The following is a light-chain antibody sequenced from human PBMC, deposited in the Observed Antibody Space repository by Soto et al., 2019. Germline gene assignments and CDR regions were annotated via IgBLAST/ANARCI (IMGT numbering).Light chain of an antibody. CDR3: SAYTTSRSYI. V-gene: IGLV2-14*01. CDR1: SSDVGAYRH. CDR2: DVS. Sequence: QSVLTQPASVSGSPGQAITSSCTGTSSDVGAYRHVSWHQQYPGKAPKLMIYDVSDRPSGVSYRFSDSKSGNTASLTISGLQAEDEADYYCSAYTTSRSYIFGSGTKVTVL. J-gene: IGLJ1*01.